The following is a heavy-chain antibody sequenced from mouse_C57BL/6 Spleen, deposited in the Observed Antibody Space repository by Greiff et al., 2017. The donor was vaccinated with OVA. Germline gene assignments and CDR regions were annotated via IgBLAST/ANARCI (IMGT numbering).Heavy chain of an antibody. CDR1: GYTFTSYW. V-gene: IGHV1-59*01. CDR2: IDPSDSYT. CDR3: ARRGNYDGYYFDY. J-gene: IGHJ2*01. D-gene: IGHD2-3*01. Sequence: QVQLKQPGAELVRPGTSVKLSCKASGYTFTSYWMHWVKQRPGQGLEWIGVIDPSDSYTNYNQKFKGKATLTVDTSSSTAYMQLSSLTSEDSAVYYCARRGNYDGYYFDYWGQGTTLTVSS.